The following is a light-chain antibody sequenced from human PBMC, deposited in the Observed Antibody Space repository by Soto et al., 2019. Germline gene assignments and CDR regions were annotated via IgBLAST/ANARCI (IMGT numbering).Light chain of an antibody. J-gene: IGLJ2*01. CDR1: SSDFGSYNL. V-gene: IGLV2-23*03. Sequence: QSALTQPASVSGSPGQSITISCTGTSSDFGSYNLVSWYQQHPGKAPKLMIYEGSKRPSGVSNRFSGSKSGNTASLTISGLQAEDEADYYCCSYAGSSTLGVVFGGGTKLTVL. CDR2: EGS. CDR3: CSYAGSSTLGVV.